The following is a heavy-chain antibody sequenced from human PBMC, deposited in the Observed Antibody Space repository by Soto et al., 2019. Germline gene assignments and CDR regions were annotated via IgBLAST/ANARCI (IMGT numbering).Heavy chain of an antibody. CDR3: ARVSLLGNYWYFDL. V-gene: IGHV4-34*01. J-gene: IGHJ2*01. CDR2: INHSGST. Sequence: SETLSLTCAVYGGSFSGYYWSWIRQPPGKGLEWIGEINHSGSTNYNPSLKSRVTISVDTSKNQFSLKLSSVTAADTAVYYCARVSLLGNYWYFDLWGRGTLVTVSS. CDR1: GGSFSGYY.